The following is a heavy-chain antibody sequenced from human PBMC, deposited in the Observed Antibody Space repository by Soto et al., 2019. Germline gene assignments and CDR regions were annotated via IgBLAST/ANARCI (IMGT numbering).Heavy chain of an antibody. CDR1: GYTFTSYA. CDR3: ARDGNWTLGGDFDY. CDR2: INAGNGNT. Sequence: ASVKVSCKASGYTFTSYAMHWVRQAPGQRLEWMGWINAGNGNTKYSQKFQGRVTITRDTSASTAYMELSSLRSEDTAVYYCARDGNWTLGGDFDYWGQGPLVTVSS. V-gene: IGHV1-3*01. J-gene: IGHJ4*02. D-gene: IGHD1-1*01.